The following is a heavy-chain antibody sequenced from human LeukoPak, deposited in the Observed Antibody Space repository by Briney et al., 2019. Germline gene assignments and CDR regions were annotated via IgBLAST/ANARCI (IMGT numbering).Heavy chain of an antibody. CDR3: AKRKEASGTYHYYGMDV. Sequence: GGPLRLSCAASGFTFSTYAMSWARQAPRKGLEWVSGITGSATYTHYADSVKGRFTISRDNSKNTLYLQMNSLRAEDTAVYYCAKRKEASGTYHYYGMDVWGKGTTVTVSS. J-gene: IGHJ6*04. CDR1: GFTFSTYA. CDR2: ITGSATYT. D-gene: IGHD6-13*01. V-gene: IGHV3-23*01.